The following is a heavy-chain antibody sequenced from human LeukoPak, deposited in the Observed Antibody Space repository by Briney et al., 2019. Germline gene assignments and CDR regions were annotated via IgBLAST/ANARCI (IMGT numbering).Heavy chain of an antibody. CDR2: IYYSGST. CDR3: ARSGYCTSTTCYHFDY. Sequence: SETLSLTCTVSGGSISSYYWSWIRQPPGKGLEWIGYIYYSGSTNYNPSLKSRVTISVDTSKNQFSLKLSSVTAADTAVYYCARSGYCTSTTCYHFDYWGQGTLVTVSS. CDR1: GGSISSYY. D-gene: IGHD2-2*01. J-gene: IGHJ4*02. V-gene: IGHV4-59*08.